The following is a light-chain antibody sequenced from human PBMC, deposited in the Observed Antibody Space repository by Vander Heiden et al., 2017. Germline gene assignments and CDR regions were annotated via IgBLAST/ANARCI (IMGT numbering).Light chain of an antibody. CDR3: HQYYSIPWT. Sequence: DTVMTQSSAFLAVSLGERATINCKSSQSVLYSSNNTNYLAGYQQKPGQPPKLLIYWASTRESGVPDRFSGSGSGTDFTLTISSLQAEDVAIDYCHQYYSIPWTFGQGTKVEIK. V-gene: IGKV4-1*01. J-gene: IGKJ1*01. CDR2: WAS. CDR1: QSVLYSSNNTNY.